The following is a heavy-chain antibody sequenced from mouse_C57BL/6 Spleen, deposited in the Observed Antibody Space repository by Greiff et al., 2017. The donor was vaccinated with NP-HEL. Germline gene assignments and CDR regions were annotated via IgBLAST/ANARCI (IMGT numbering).Heavy chain of an antibody. CDR3: APLITTVPPFAY. CDR2: INPSNGGT. J-gene: IGHJ3*01. V-gene: IGHV1-53*01. D-gene: IGHD1-1*01. Sequence: VQLQEPGTELVKPGASVKLSCKASGYTFTSYWMHWVKQRPGQGLEWIGNINPSNGGTNYNEKFKSKATLTVDKSSSTAYMQLSSLTSEDSAVYYCAPLITTVPPFAYWGQGTLVTVSA. CDR1: GYTFTSYW.